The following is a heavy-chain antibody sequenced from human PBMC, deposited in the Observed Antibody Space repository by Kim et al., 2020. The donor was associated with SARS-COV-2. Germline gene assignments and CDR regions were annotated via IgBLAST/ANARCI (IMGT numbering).Heavy chain of an antibody. J-gene: IGHJ3*02. CDR3: ANEYDSSGQLGNDAFEM. D-gene: IGHD3-22*01. Sequence: GGSLRLSCVASGFTFRMNAMSWVRQAPGKGLEWVAGISGSGSTTAYEDSVQGRFTISRDNSKNTLFLQMNSLRAEDTAVYYCANEYDSSGQLGNDAFEMWGQGTKVTVSA. CDR1: GFTFRMNA. CDR2: ISGSGSTT. V-gene: IGHV3-23*01.